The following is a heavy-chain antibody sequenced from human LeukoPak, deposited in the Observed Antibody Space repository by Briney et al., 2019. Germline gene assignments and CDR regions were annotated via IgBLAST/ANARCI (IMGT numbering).Heavy chain of an antibody. D-gene: IGHD3/OR15-3a*01. CDR2: ISSSGSTI. V-gene: IGHV3-11*01. CDR1: GFTFSDYY. Sequence: PGGSLRLSCAASGFTFSDYYMSWIRQAPGKGLEWVSYISSSGSTIYYADSVKGRFTISRDNAKNSLYLQMNTLRADDTAVYYCAKGRTIIGLALPRYYFDFWGQGTLVTVSS. CDR3: AKGRTIIGLALPRYYFDF. J-gene: IGHJ4*02.